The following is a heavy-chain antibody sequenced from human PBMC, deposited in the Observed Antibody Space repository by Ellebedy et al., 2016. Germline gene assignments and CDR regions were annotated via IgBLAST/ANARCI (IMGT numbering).Heavy chain of an antibody. Sequence: GESLKISCRASGFTFSTYGMHWVRQAPGKGLEWVGLIKSKINGGTIDYAAPVKGRFTISRDDSKNTLYLQMDSLQTEDTAVYYCVTEISGSFPEWGQGTLVTVSS. CDR1: GFTFSTYG. CDR2: IKSKINGGTI. J-gene: IGHJ4*02. V-gene: IGHV3-15*07. CDR3: VTEISGSFPE. D-gene: IGHD1-26*01.